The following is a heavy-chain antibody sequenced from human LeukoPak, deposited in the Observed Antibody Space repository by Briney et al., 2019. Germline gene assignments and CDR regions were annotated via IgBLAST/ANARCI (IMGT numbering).Heavy chain of an antibody. CDR2: IYYSGST. CDR1: GGSISSSSYY. Sequence: PSETLSLTCTVSGGSISSSSYYWGWIRQPPGKGLEWIGSIYYSGSTYYNPSLKSRVTISVDTSKNQFSLKLSSVTAADTAVYYCARPATYYDSSGYYGTFDYWGQGTLVTVRS. J-gene: IGHJ4*02. V-gene: IGHV4-39*01. CDR3: ARPATYYDSSGYYGTFDY. D-gene: IGHD3-22*01.